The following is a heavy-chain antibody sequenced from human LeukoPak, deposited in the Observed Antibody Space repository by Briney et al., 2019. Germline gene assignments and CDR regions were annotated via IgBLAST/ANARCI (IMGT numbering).Heavy chain of an antibody. J-gene: IGHJ4*02. Sequence: SETLSLTCTVSGGSISSNAYYWAWIRQPPGKGLEWIVSIYSSVSTYYNPSLKSRVTISVDTSKNQFSLRLSSVTAADTALYYCAYSGSYGHLGYWGQGIPVTVSS. CDR1: GGSISSNAYY. V-gene: IGHV4-39*01. CDR3: AYSGSYGHLGY. D-gene: IGHD1-26*01. CDR2: IYSSVST.